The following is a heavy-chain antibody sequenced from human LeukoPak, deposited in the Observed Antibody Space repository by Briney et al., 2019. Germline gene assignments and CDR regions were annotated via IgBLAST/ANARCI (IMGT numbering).Heavy chain of an antibody. D-gene: IGHD3-3*01. J-gene: IGHJ4*02. CDR1: GFTFSSYA. CDR3: AKEVEWLPRY. Sequence: GGSLRLSCAASGFTFSSYAMSWVRQAPGKGLEWVSAISGSGDNTYYADSVKGRFTISRGNSKNTLYLQMNSLRAEDTAVYYCAKEVEWLPRYWGQGTLVTVSS. CDR2: ISGSGDNT. V-gene: IGHV3-23*01.